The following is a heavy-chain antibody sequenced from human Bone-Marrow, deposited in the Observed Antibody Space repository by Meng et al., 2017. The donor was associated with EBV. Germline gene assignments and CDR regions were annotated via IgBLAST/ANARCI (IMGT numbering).Heavy chain of an antibody. CDR2: TNEDGRIT. Sequence: EVQVVVCGGALVQPGGSLRLSCLASGFSFSGYWMHWVRQAPGKGLVWVSRTNEDGRITNYADSVKGRFTISRDNTKNRLYLQMDSLRAEDTALYFCSRDLAGSDDVWGQGTLVTVSS. J-gene: IGHJ4*02. CDR3: SRDLAGSDDV. V-gene: IGHV3-74*01. CDR1: GFSFSGYW. D-gene: IGHD5-24*01.